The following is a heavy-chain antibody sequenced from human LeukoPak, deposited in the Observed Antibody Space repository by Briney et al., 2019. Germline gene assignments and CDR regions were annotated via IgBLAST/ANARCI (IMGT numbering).Heavy chain of an antibody. Sequence: PAGSLRLSCAASGFTFSSYAMHWVRQAPGKGLEWVAVIWYDGSNKYYADSVKGRFTISRDNSKNTLYLQMNSLRAEDTAVYYCARDSWSLDYWGQGTLVTVSS. CDR1: GFTFSSYA. D-gene: IGHD6-13*01. V-gene: IGHV3-33*01. CDR2: IWYDGSNK. CDR3: ARDSWSLDY. J-gene: IGHJ4*02.